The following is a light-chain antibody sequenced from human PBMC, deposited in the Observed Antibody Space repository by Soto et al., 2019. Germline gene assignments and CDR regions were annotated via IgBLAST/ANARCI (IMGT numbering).Light chain of an antibody. CDR1: QSVSNNY. V-gene: IGKV3-20*01. CDR3: QQYGSSPRT. Sequence: EIVLTQSPGNLSLSPGERATLSCRASQSVSNNYLAWYQQKPGQAPRLLIYGASGRATGIPDRFSGSGSGTDFILTISRLEPEDFVVYYCQQYGSSPRTFGQGTKVEIK. CDR2: GAS. J-gene: IGKJ1*01.